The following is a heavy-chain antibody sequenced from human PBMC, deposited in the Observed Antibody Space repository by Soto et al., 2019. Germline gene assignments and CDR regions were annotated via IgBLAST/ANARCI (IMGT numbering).Heavy chain of an antibody. Sequence: QVQLVESGGGVVQPGTSLRLSCAASGFAISSYSMHWVRQAPGKGLEWVAAMSFDGNSKYFADSVKGRFMISRDTSKKTWSLEMESLGAEDSALYHCTRGRSVIANDDFEYWGQGTQVTVSS. D-gene: IGHD2-21*01. V-gene: IGHV3-30-3*01. CDR3: TRGRSVIANDDFEY. CDR1: GFAISSYS. CDR2: MSFDGNSK. J-gene: IGHJ4*02.